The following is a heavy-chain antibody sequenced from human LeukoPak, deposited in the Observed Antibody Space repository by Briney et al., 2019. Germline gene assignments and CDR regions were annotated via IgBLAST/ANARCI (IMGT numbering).Heavy chain of an antibody. Sequence: SGTLSLTCTVSGGSVSSGRYYWSWIRQPPGEGLEWIGYIYYSGSTNYNPSLKSRVTISLDTSKNHFSLKLSSVSAADTAVYYCARAITIEPYFDYWGQGTLVTVSS. D-gene: IGHD1-20*01. CDR3: ARAITIEPYFDY. V-gene: IGHV4-61*03. CDR1: GGSVSSGRYY. CDR2: IYYSGST. J-gene: IGHJ4*02.